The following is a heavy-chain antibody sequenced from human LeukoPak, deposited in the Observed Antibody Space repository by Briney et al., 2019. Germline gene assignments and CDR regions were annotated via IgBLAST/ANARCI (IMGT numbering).Heavy chain of an antibody. Sequence: ASVKVSCKASGYTFTSYYMHWVRQAPGPGLEWVGIINPSGGSTSYAQKFQGRVTMTRATSTSTVYMELSSLRSEDTAVYYCAREGPYSDSSRSRFDYWGQGTLVTVSS. CDR1: GYTFTSYY. CDR2: INPSGGST. CDR3: AREGPYSDSSRSRFDY. V-gene: IGHV1-46*01. D-gene: IGHD6-6*01. J-gene: IGHJ4*02.